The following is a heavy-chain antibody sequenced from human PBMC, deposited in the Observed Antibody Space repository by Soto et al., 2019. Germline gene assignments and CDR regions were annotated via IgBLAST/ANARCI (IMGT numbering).Heavy chain of an antibody. CDR1: GVSINSGGYY. V-gene: IGHV4-31*03. CDR3: ARGSQLERDALDI. Sequence: QVQLQESGPGLVKPSQTLSLTCSVSGVSINSGGYYWSWLRHHPGKGLEWIGYIYYTGHTFYNASLKSRVAMSLDTSENQFSPKLSSVTAADTAVYYCARGSQLERDALDIWGQGTMVTVSS. J-gene: IGHJ3*02. CDR2: IYYTGHT. D-gene: IGHD1-1*01.